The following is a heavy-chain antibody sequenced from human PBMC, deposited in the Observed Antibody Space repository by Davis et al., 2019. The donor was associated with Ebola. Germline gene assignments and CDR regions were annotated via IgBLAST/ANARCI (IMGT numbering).Heavy chain of an antibody. V-gene: IGHV4-39*07. CDR3: AVNSSGSDLNAFDI. D-gene: IGHD5-12*01. CDR2: AYTSGGT. Sequence: PSETLSLTCTVSGGSISSSSYYWGWIRQPPGKGLEWIGHAYTSGGTNYNPSLKSRVTISVDTSQNRFSLRLNSVAAADTAVYYCAVNSSGSDLNAFDIWGQGTKVTISS. J-gene: IGHJ3*02. CDR1: GGSISSSSYY.